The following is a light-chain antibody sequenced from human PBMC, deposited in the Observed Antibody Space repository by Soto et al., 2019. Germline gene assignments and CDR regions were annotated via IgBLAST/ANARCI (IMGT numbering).Light chain of an antibody. J-gene: IGLJ1*01. CDR2: GNS. V-gene: IGLV1-40*01. Sequence: QSVLTQPPSVSGAPGQRVTISCTGSSSNIGAGYDVHWYQQLPGTAPKLLIYGNSNRPSGVPDRFSGSKSGTSASLAITGLQAEDEADYYCKSYDSSLTGHVFGTGTKVTVL. CDR3: KSYDSSLTGHV. CDR1: SSNIGAGYD.